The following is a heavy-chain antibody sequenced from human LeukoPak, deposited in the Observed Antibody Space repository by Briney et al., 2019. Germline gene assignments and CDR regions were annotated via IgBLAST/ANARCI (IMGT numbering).Heavy chain of an antibody. CDR3: ARDREWFDP. CDR1: GFTFSNYW. J-gene: IGHJ5*02. CDR2: IKQDGSEK. Sequence: PGGSLRLSCAASGFTFSNYWMSWVRQAPGKGLEWVANIKQDGSEKYYVDSVKGRFTISRDNAKKSLYLQMNGLRAEDTAAYYCARDREWFDPWGQGTLVTVSS. V-gene: IGHV3-7*01.